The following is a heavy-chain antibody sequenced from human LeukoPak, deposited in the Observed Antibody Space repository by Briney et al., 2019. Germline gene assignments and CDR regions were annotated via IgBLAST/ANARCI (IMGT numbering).Heavy chain of an antibody. J-gene: IGHJ4*02. CDR3: WYYYDSSGYLDY. V-gene: IGHV3-74*01. CDR1: GFTFSSYW. CDR2: INSDGSST. Sequence: GGSLRLSCAASGFTFSSYWMHWVRHAPGKGLVWVSRINSDGSSTSYADSVKGRFTISRDNAKNTLYLQMNSLRAEDTAVYYCWYYYDSSGYLDYWGQGTLVTVSS. D-gene: IGHD3-22*01.